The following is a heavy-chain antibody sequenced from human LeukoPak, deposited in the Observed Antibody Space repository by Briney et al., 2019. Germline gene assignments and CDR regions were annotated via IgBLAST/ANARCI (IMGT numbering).Heavy chain of an antibody. CDR2: VWYDGRNR. V-gene: IGHV3-33*08. CDR1: GFTVSSNY. J-gene: IGHJ5*02. Sequence: GGSLRLSCAASGFTVSSNYMSWVRQAPGKGLEWVAVVWYDGRNRDYADSVKGRFTISKDNSNNMVFLQMDRLRAEDTAVYYCARLWGGNGYSGGSLNLWGQGTLVTVSS. CDR3: ARLWGGNGYSGGSLNL. D-gene: IGHD3-16*01.